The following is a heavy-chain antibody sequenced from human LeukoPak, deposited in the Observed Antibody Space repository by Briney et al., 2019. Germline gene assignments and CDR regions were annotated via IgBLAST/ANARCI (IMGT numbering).Heavy chain of an antibody. V-gene: IGHV3-30-3*01. CDR2: ISYDGSNK. D-gene: IGHD5-12*01. CDR1: GFTFSSYA. CDR3: ARDRSEWLRLFDY. J-gene: IGHJ4*02. Sequence: PGGSLRPSCAASGFTFSSYAMHWVRQAPGKGLEWVAVISYDGSNKYYADSVKGRFTISRDNSKNTLYLQMNSLRAEDTAVYYCARDRSEWLRLFDYWGQGTLVTVSS.